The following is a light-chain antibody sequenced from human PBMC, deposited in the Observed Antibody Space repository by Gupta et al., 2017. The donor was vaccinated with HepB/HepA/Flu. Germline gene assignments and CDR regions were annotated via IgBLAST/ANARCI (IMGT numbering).Light chain of an antibody. CDR2: GAS. V-gene: IGKV3-20*01. Sequence: EIVLTQSPGTRSLSPGERATLSCRASQSISSSYLAWYQQKPGQAPRLLIYGASSRAAGVPDRFSGSGSGRXFSLTIXRLEPEDFAVYCCQQYGTSPRTFGXGTKVEI. CDR1: QSISSSY. J-gene: IGKJ1*01. CDR3: QQYGTSPRT.